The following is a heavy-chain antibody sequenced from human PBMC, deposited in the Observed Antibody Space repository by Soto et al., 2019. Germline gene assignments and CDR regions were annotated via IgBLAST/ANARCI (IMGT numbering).Heavy chain of an antibody. CDR2: VSHDGRNT. J-gene: IGHJ6*02. CDR1: GYSFTSHY. D-gene: IGHD3-10*01. Sequence: SCTAIGYSFTSHYMHWVRQAPGKGLEWVAVVSHDGRNTHYADSVKGRFTISRDSSKNSVYLQMTSLRAEDTAVYYCARDPYVLLWFGEERVHYYYYYGMDVWGQGTTVTVSS. CDR3: ARDPYVLLWFGEERVHYYYYYGMDV. V-gene: IGHV3-30*03.